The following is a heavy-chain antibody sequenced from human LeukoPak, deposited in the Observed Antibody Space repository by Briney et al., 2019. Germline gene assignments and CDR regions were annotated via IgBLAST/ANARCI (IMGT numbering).Heavy chain of an antibody. CDR2: IIPIFGTA. V-gene: IGHV1-69*05. J-gene: IGHJ4*02. CDR1: GGTFSSYA. CDR3: ARERLAVGATAYYFDY. Sequence: SVKVSCKASGGTFSSYAISWVRQAPGQGLEWMGGIIPIFGTANYAQKSQGRVTITTDESTSTAYMELSSLRSEDTAVYYCARERLAVGATAYYFDYWGQGTLVTVSS. D-gene: IGHD1-26*01.